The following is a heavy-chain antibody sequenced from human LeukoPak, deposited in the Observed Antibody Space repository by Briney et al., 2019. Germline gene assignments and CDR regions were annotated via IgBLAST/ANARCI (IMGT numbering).Heavy chain of an antibody. CDR1: GFTFTNAW. CDR2: ISYDSSNK. D-gene: IGHD2-2*01. CDR3: ASAYCSSTACSPLAY. J-gene: IGHJ4*02. V-gene: IGHV3-30*03. Sequence: PGGSLRLSCAASGFTFTNAWMYWVRQAPGKGLEWLAVISYDSSNKYYADSVKGRFTISRDNSQNTLYLETNSLRVEDTAMFHCASAYCSSTACSPLAYWGQGILVTVSS.